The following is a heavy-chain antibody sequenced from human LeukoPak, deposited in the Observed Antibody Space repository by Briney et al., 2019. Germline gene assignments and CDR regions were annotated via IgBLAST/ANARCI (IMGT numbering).Heavy chain of an antibody. V-gene: IGHV3-23*01. CDR2: ISGGGGGT. CDR3: ARSGRPYYYYYMDV. D-gene: IGHD6-25*01. J-gene: IGHJ6*03. Sequence: GGSLRLSCAASGFTFSSYGMSWVRQAPGKGLEWVAGISGGGGGTNYADSVKGRFTISRDNSKNTLYLQMNSLRAEDTAVYYCARSGRPYYYYYMDVWGKGTTVTVSS. CDR1: GFTFSSYG.